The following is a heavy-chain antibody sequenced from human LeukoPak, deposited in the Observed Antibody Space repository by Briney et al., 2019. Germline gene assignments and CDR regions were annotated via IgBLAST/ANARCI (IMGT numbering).Heavy chain of an antibody. CDR2: ISWNSGSI. V-gene: IGHV3-9*03. CDR1: GFTFDDYA. CDR3: AKGALPGIAAAGDAFDI. Sequence: GGSLRLSWAASGFTFDDYAMHWVRQAPGKGLEWVSGISWNSGSIGYADSVKGRFTISRDNAKNSLYLQMNSLRAEDMALYYCAKGALPGIAAAGDAFDIWGQGTMVTVSS. D-gene: IGHD6-13*01. J-gene: IGHJ3*02.